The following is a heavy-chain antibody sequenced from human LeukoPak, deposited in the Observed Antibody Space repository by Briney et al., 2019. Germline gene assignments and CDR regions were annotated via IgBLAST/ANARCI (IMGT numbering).Heavy chain of an antibody. V-gene: IGHV4-34*01. Sequence: SETLPLTCAVYGGSFNGYYLNWIRQPPGKGLEWIEKINHSGSTNYNPSLKSRVTISVDTSKNQFSLKLSSVTAADTAVYYCARARQNPYFEERRRGNWFDPWGQGTLVTVSS. J-gene: IGHJ5*02. D-gene: IGHD3-9*01. CDR2: INHSGST. CDR3: ARARQNPYFEERRRGNWFDP. CDR1: GGSFNGYY.